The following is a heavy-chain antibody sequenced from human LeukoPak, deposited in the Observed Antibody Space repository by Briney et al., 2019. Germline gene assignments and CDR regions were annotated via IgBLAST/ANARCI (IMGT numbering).Heavy chain of an antibody. J-gene: IGHJ4*02. CDR2: ISSSSSTI. Sequence: GGSLRLSCAASGFTFSSYAMSWVRQAPGKGLEWISYISSSSSTIYYADSVKGRFTISRDNAKNSVYLQMNSLRAEDTAVYSCARARSGNYFDYWGQGTLVTVSS. CDR3: ARARSGNYFDY. D-gene: IGHD3-3*01. CDR1: GFTFSSYA. V-gene: IGHV3-48*01.